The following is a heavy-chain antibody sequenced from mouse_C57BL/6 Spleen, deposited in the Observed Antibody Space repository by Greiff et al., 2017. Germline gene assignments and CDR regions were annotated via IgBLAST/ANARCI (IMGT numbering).Heavy chain of an antibody. Sequence: QVQLQQSDAELVKPGASVKISCKVSGYTFTDHTIHWMKQRPEQGLEWIGYIYPRDGSTKYNEKFKGKATLTADKSSSTAYMQLNSLTSEDSAVYFCAREGDYDYDGRVFDDWGQGTTLTVSS. V-gene: IGHV1-78*01. CDR1: GYTFTDHT. D-gene: IGHD2-4*01. J-gene: IGHJ2*01. CDR2: IYPRDGST. CDR3: AREGDYDYDGRVFDD.